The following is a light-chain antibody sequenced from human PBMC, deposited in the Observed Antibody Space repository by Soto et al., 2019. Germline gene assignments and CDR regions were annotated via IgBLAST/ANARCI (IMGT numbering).Light chain of an antibody. J-gene: IGLJ3*02. CDR3: QSYDSSNLNWV. CDR1: SGSIASNY. CDR2: EDN. V-gene: IGLV6-57*03. Sequence: NFMLTQPHSVSESPGKTVTISCTRSSGSIASNYVQWYQQRPGSAPTTVIYEDNQRPSGVPDRFSGSIDSSSNSASLTISGLKTEDEADYYCQSYDSSNLNWVFGGGTKLTDL.